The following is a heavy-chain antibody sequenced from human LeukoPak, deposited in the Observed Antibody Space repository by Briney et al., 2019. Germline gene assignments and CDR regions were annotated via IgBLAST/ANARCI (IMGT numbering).Heavy chain of an antibody. CDR3: ASLSRYYDFWSGYYPLTGTDYMDV. Sequence: SETLSLTCAVYGGSFSGYYWSWIRQPPGKGLEWIGEINHSGSTYYNPSLKSRVTISVDTSKNQFSLKLSSVTAADTAVYYCASLSRYYDFWSGYYPLTGTDYMDVWGKGTTVTVSS. V-gene: IGHV4-34*01. J-gene: IGHJ6*03. D-gene: IGHD3-3*01. CDR2: INHSGST. CDR1: GGSFSGYY.